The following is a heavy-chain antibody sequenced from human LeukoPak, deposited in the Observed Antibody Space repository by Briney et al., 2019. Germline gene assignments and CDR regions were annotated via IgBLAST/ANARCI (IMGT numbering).Heavy chain of an antibody. CDR2: IYYSGST. Sequence: SETLPLTCTVSGGSISSYYWSWIRQPPGKGLEWIGYIYYSGSTNYNPSLKSRVTISVDTSKNQFSLKLSSVTAADTAVYYCARDSPQSGLGRFDPRGQGTLVTVSS. D-gene: IGHD1-26*01. J-gene: IGHJ5*02. V-gene: IGHV4-59*01. CDR3: ARDSPQSGLGRFDP. CDR1: GGSISSYY.